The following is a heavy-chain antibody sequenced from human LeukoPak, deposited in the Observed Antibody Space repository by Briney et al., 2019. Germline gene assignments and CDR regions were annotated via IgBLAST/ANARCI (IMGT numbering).Heavy chain of an antibody. CDR3: TRLNARDASDA. J-gene: IGHJ3*01. CDR2: IRNKRDGGTA. Sequence: PGGSLRLSCAASGFTFSSYSMNWVRQAPGKGLEWVGRIRNKRDGGTADYAAPVKGRITISRDDSTNTLYLQINSLKTEDTGIYFCTRLNARDASDAWGQGTMVTASS. CDR1: GFTFSSYS. V-gene: IGHV3-15*01. D-gene: IGHD2-8*01.